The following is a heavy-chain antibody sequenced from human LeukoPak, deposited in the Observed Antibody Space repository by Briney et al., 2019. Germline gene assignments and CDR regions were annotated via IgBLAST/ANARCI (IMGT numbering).Heavy chain of an antibody. CDR2: IIPILGIA. Sequence: ASVKVSCKASGGTFSSYAISWVRQAPGQGLEWMGRIIPILGIANYAQKFQGRVTITADESTSTAYMELSSLRSEDTAVYYCARNRCSGGSCYPYYFDYWGQGTLVTVSS. CDR1: GGTFSSYA. V-gene: IGHV1-69*04. CDR3: ARNRCSGGSCYPYYFDY. D-gene: IGHD2-15*01. J-gene: IGHJ4*02.